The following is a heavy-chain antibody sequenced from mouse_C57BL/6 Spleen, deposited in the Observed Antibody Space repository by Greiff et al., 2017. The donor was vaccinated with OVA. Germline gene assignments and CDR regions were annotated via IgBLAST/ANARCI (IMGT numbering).Heavy chain of an antibody. CDR2: INPYNGGT. J-gene: IGHJ2*01. CDR3: SRSKGLRALDY. D-gene: IGHD2-12*01. V-gene: IGHV1-19*01. CDR1: GYTFTDYY. Sequence: EVQLQESGPVLVKPGASVKMSCKASGYTFTDYYMNWVKQSHGKSLEWIGVINPYNGGTSYNQKFKGKATLTVDKSSSTAYMELNSLTSEDSAVYYCSRSKGLRALDYWGQGTTLTVSS.